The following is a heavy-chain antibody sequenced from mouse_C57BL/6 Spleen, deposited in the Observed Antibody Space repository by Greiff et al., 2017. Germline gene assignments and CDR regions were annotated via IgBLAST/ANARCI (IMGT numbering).Heavy chain of an antibody. V-gene: IGHV1-64*01. CDR2: IHPNSGST. CDR1: GYTFTSYW. CDR3: ARSIGGIYDGYYFDY. D-gene: IGHD2-3*01. Sequence: VQLQQPGAELVKPGASVKLSCKASGYTFTSYWMHWVKQRPGQGLEWIGMIHPNSGSTNYNEKFKSKATLTVDKSSSTAYMQLSSLTSEDSAVYYCARSIGGIYDGYYFDYWGQGTTLTVSS. J-gene: IGHJ2*01.